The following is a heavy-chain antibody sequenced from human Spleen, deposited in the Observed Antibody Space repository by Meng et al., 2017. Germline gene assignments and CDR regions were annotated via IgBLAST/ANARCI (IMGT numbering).Heavy chain of an antibody. V-gene: IGHV5-51*01. CDR2: IYPGDSDT. Sequence: KVSCKGSGYSFTSYWIGWVRQMPGKGLEWMGIIYPGDSDTRYSPSFQGQVTISADKSISTAYLQWSSLKASDSAMYYCARRDSEVFDYWGQGTLVTVSS. CDR3: ARRDSEVFDY. CDR1: GYSFTSYW. J-gene: IGHJ4*02.